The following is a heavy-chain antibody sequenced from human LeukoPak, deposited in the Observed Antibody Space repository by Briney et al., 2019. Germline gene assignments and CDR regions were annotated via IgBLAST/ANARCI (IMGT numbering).Heavy chain of an antibody. Sequence: PGGSLRLSCAASGFTFSSYSMNWVRQAPGKGLEWVSYISSSSSTIYYADSVKGRFIISRDNAKNSLYLQMDSLRAEDTAVYYCARDPDYDILSGLLWGQGTMVTVSS. CDR1: GFTFSSYS. CDR3: ARDPDYDILSGLL. J-gene: IGHJ3*01. CDR2: ISSSSSTI. D-gene: IGHD3-9*01. V-gene: IGHV3-48*01.